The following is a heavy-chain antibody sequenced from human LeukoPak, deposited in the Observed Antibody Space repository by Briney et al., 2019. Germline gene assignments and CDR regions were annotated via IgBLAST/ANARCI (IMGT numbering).Heavy chain of an antibody. CDR2: ISSSSSYI. V-gene: IGHV3-21*01. CDR1: GFTFSSYS. Sequence: PGGSLRLSCAASGFTFSSYSMNWVRQAPGKGLEWVSSISSSSSYIYYADSVKSRFTISRDNAKNSLYLQMNSLRAEDTAVYYCARDDDIIQRRAFDIWGQGTMVTVSS. D-gene: IGHD3-9*01. J-gene: IGHJ3*02. CDR3: ARDDDIIQRRAFDI.